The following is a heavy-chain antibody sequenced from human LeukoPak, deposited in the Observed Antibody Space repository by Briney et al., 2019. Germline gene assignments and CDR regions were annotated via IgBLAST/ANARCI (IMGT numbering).Heavy chain of an antibody. CDR1: EFTFSNSW. V-gene: IGHV3-7*01. Sequence: PGGSLRLSCAVSEFTFSNSWMSWVRQAPGKGLEWVANIKQDGSDKYHVDSVKGRFTISRDNAKNSLYLQMNSLRVEDTAVYYCATATLKLDYWGQGTLVTVSS. CDR2: IKQDGSDK. CDR3: ATATLKLDY. J-gene: IGHJ4*02.